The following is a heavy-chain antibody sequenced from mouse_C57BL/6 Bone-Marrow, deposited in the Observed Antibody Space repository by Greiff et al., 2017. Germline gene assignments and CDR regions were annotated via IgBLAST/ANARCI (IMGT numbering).Heavy chain of an antibody. J-gene: IGHJ2*01. D-gene: IGHD1-1*01. CDR2: IYPGDGVT. Sequence: QVQLQQSGAELVKPGASVKISCKASGYAFSSYWMNWVKQRPGKGLEWIGQIYPGDGVTNYTGKCKGKATLTADKSASTAYMQLSSLTSEDSAVYFCARDGFITSVDYWGQGTTLTVSS. CDR3: ARDGFITSVDY. CDR1: GYAFSSYW. V-gene: IGHV1-80*01.